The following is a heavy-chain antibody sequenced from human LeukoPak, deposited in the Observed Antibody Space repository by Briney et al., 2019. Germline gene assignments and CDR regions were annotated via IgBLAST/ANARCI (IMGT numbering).Heavy chain of an antibody. J-gene: IGHJ3*02. D-gene: IGHD6-19*01. CDR2: INHSGST. V-gene: IGHV4-39*07. CDR1: GGSISSGSYY. Sequence: PSETLSLTXTVSGGSISSGSYYWSWIRQPPGKGLEWSGEINHSGSTNYNPSLKSRVTISVDTSKNQFSLKLSSVTAADTAVYYCARGGAVAGYAFDIWGQGTMVTVSS. CDR3: ARGGAVAGYAFDI.